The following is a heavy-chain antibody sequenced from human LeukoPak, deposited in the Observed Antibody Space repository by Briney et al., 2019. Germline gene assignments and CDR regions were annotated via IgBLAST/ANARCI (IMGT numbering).Heavy chain of an antibody. CDR2: ISGSGGST. D-gene: IGHD2-15*01. Sequence: GGSLRLSCAASGITFSSYAMSWVRQAPGKGLEWVSAISGSGGSTYYADTVKGRFTISRDNSKNTLYLQMNSLRAEDTAVYYCAKDQVVVAAPAYYGMDVWGQGTTVTVSS. J-gene: IGHJ6*02. CDR3: AKDQVVVAAPAYYGMDV. CDR1: GITFSSYA. V-gene: IGHV3-23*01.